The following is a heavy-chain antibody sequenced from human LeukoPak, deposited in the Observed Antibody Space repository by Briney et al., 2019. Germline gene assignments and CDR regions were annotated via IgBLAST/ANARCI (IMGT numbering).Heavy chain of an antibody. Sequence: ASVKVSCKASGYTFTSYGISWVRQAPGQGLEWMGWVSAYTGNTNYAQNFRGRVTMTTDTSTSTAYMELRSLISDDTAVYYCARGDGYNGCDHWGQGTLVTVSS. V-gene: IGHV1-18*01. CDR2: VSAYTGNT. CDR3: ARGDGYNGCDH. J-gene: IGHJ5*02. D-gene: IGHD5-24*01. CDR1: GYTFTSYG.